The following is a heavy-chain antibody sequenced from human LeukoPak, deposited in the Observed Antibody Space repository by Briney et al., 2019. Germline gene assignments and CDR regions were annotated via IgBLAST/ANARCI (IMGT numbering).Heavy chain of an antibody. CDR3: ARERRIAAAGRYYFDY. Sequence: SETLSLTCTVSGGSISSSSYSWGWIRQPPGKGLEWIGEINHSGSTNYNPSLKSRVTISVDTSKNQFSLKLSSVTAADTAVYYCARERRIAAAGRYYFDYWGQGTLVTVSS. CDR1: GGSISSSSYS. J-gene: IGHJ4*02. V-gene: IGHV4-39*07. D-gene: IGHD6-13*01. CDR2: INHSGST.